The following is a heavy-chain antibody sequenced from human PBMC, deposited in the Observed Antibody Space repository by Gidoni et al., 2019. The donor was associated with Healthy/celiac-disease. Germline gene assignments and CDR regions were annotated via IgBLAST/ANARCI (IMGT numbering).Heavy chain of an antibody. CDR1: GYSFTSYW. CDR3: ARHRIAAAGSVVHTHWFDP. Sequence: EVQLVQSGAEVKKPGESLQISCKGSGYSFTSYWIGWVRQMPGKGLEWMGIIYPGDSDTRYSPSFQGQVTISADKSISTAYLQWSSLKASDTAMYYCARHRIAAAGSVVHTHWFDPWGQGTLVTVSS. V-gene: IGHV5-51*01. J-gene: IGHJ5*02. D-gene: IGHD6-13*01. CDR2: IYPGDSDT.